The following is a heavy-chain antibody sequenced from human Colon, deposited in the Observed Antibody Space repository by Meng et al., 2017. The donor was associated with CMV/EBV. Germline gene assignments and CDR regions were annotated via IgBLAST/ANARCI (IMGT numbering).Heavy chain of an antibody. Sequence: GESLKISCAASGFTVSSNYMSWVRQAPGKGLEWVSVIYSGGNTYYADSVKGRFTISRDNSKNTLYLQMNSLRAEDTAVYYCARMGLDYYYYGMDVWRQGTTVTVSS. CDR3: ARMGLDYYYYGMDV. V-gene: IGHV3-53*01. CDR2: IYSGGNT. CDR1: GFTVSSNY. J-gene: IGHJ6*02. D-gene: IGHD5-24*01.